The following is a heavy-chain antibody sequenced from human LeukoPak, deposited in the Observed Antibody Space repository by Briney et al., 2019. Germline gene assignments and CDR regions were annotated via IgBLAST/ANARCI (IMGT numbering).Heavy chain of an antibody. D-gene: IGHD3-3*01. CDR1: GLTFDDYA. V-gene: IGHV3-9*01. CDR3: ARSCRSGYYSGFDY. J-gene: IGHJ4*02. Sequence: PGGSLRLSCAASGLTFDDYAMHWVRQAPGKGLEWVSGISWNSVGIGYADSVKGRFTISRDNAKNSLYLQMNSLRAEDTALYYCARSCRSGYYSGFDYWGQGTLVTVSS. CDR2: ISWNSVGI.